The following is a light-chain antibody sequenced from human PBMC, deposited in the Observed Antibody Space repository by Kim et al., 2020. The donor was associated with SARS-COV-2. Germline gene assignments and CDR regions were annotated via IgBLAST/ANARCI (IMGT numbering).Light chain of an antibody. CDR2: GAS. CDR3: QQDYNLPYT. CDR1: QSVRSSY. J-gene: IGKJ2*01. Sequence: EIVMTQSPATLSLSPGERATLSCRASQSVRSSYLSWYQQKPGQAPRLLIYGASTRATGIPARFSGSGSGTDFTLTISSLQPEDFAVYYCQQDYNLPYTFGQGTKLEI. V-gene: IGKV3D-7*01.